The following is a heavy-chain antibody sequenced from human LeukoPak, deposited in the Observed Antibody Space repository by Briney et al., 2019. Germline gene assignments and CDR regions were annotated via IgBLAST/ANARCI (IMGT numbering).Heavy chain of an antibody. J-gene: IGHJ6*02. V-gene: IGHV4-59*01. CDR3: AREDPQTTVPEGMDV. CDR2: VYYSGTT. CDR1: GGSISNYY. Sequence: SETLSLTCTVSGGSISNYYWSWIRQSPGKGLEWIGYVYYSGTTNSNPSLKSRVTISVDTSKNQFSLQLRSVTAADTAVYYCAREDPQTTVPEGMDVWGQGTTVIVSS. D-gene: IGHD4-17*01.